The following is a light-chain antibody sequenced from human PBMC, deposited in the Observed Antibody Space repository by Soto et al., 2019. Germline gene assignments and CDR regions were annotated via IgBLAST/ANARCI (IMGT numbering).Light chain of an antibody. CDR3: SSYTSSGTVV. CDR1: SSDVGGYYY. V-gene: IGLV2-14*01. J-gene: IGLJ2*01. CDR2: EVS. Sequence: QSVLTQPASVSGSPGQSITISCTGTSSDVGGYYYVSWYQHHPDKAPKLIIYEVSNRPSGVSNRFSGSKSGNTASLTISGLQAEDEADYYCSSYTSSGTVVFGGGTKLIVL.